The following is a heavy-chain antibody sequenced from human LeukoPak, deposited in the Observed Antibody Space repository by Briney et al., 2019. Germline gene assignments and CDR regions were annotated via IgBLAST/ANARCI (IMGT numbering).Heavy chain of an antibody. CDR3: ARVGQALGTYYFDY. Sequence: GGSLRLSCAASGFTFSSYWMHWVRQAPGKGLVWVSRINSDGSSTTYADSVKGRFTISRDNAKNTLYLQMNSLRAEDTAVYYFARVGQALGTYYFDYWGQGTLVTVSS. J-gene: IGHJ4*02. CDR1: GFTFSSYW. CDR2: INSDGSST. V-gene: IGHV3-74*01. D-gene: IGHD1-1*01.